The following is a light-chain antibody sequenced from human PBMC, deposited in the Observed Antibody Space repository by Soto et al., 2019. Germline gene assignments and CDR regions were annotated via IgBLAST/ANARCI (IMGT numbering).Light chain of an antibody. CDR2: GAS. CDR1: QSVSSSY. V-gene: IGKV3-20*01. J-gene: IGKJ5*01. CDR3: QQYCSSPPIT. Sequence: EIVLTQPPGTLSLSPGERATLSCRASQSVSSSYLTWYQQKPGQAPRLLIYGASSRATGIPDRFSGSGSGTDCTLTISRLEPEDFAVYYCQQYCSSPPITFGKGKRLEIK.